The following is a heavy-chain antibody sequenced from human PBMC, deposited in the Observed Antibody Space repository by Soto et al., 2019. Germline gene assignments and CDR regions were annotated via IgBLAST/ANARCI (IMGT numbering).Heavy chain of an antibody. CDR1: GGSISSSSYY. CDR3: ARGISRYYDFWSGPNSLYYMDV. CDR2: IYYSGST. Sequence: SETLSLTCTVSGGSISSSSYYWGWIRQPPGKGLEWIGYIYYSGSTNYNPSLKSRVTISVDTSKNQFSLKLSSVTAADTAVYYCARGISRYYDFWSGPNSLYYMDVWGKGTTVTVSS. D-gene: IGHD3-3*01. V-gene: IGHV4-61*05. J-gene: IGHJ6*03.